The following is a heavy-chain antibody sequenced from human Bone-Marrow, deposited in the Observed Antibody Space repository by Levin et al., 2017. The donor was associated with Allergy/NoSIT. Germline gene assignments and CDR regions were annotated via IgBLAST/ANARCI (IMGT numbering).Heavy chain of an antibody. Sequence: KPGGSLRLSCAASGFTFSNAWMSWVRQAPGKGLEWVGRIKSKTDGGTTDYAAPVKGRFTISRDDSKNTLYLQMNSLKTDDTAVYYCTTVARYSSGWYGGKTTYYFDYWGQGTLVTVSS. CDR2: IKSKTDGGTT. CDR1: GFTFSNAW. CDR3: TTVARYSSGWYGGKTTYYFDY. D-gene: IGHD6-19*01. V-gene: IGHV3-15*01. J-gene: IGHJ4*02.